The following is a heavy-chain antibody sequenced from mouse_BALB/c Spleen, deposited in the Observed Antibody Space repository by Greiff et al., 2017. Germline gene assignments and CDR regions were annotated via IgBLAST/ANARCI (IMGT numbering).Heavy chain of an antibody. D-gene: IGHD1-3*01. CDR2: ISTYYGDA. V-gene: IGHV1S137*01. Sequence: QVQLKQSGAELVRPGVSVKISCKGSGYTFTDYAMHWVKQSHAKSLEWIGVISTYYGDASYNQKFKGKATMTVDKSSSTAYMELARLTSEDSAIYYCARGENGNYFDYWGQGTTLTVSS. J-gene: IGHJ2*01. CDR3: ARGENGNYFDY. CDR1: GYTFTDYA.